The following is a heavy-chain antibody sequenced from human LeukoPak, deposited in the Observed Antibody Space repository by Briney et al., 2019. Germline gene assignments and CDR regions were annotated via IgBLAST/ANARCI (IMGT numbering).Heavy chain of an antibody. V-gene: IGHV3-23*01. CDR3: AKGGTTSS. CDR2: ISGGGTET. D-gene: IGHD2-2*01. Sequence: PGGSLRLSCVASGFTFGSYAMSWVRQAPGKGLEWVASISGGGTETFCADSVKGRFIISRDNSRDTVYLQMDSLRTEDTAIFYCAKGGTTSSWGQGVLVTVSS. CDR1: GFTFGSYA. J-gene: IGHJ4*02.